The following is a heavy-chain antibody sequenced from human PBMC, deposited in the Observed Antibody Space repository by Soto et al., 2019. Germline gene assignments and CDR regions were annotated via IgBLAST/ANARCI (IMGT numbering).Heavy chain of an antibody. D-gene: IGHD3-10*01. CDR3: ARDARGGYYAMDV. Sequence: QVQLVQSGAEVKKPGASVKVSCKASGYTFTSFGISWVRQAPGQGLDWMGWISAYNGDTNYPQKLQGRVIMTTDTSTTTAYMELRSLRSDDPAVYYCARDARGGYYAMDVWGQGTTVTV. CDR1: GYTFTSFG. CDR2: ISAYNGDT. V-gene: IGHV1-18*01. J-gene: IGHJ6*02.